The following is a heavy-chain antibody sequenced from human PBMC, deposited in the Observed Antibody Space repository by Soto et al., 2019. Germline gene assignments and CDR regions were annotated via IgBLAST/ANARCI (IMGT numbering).Heavy chain of an antibody. CDR2: ISAYSGNT. CDR1: GYTFSSYG. J-gene: IGHJ5*02. V-gene: IGHV1-18*01. CDR3: ARDPRKRSGDLLDWFDP. D-gene: IGHD3-10*01. Sequence: QVQLVQSGPEVKKPGASVKVSCKASGYTFSSYGITWVRQAPGQGLEWMGWISAYSGNTNYAQNLQGRVTMTTDTSTSTAYMELRSLKSDDTAMYYCARDPRKRSGDLLDWFDPWGQGTLVTVSS.